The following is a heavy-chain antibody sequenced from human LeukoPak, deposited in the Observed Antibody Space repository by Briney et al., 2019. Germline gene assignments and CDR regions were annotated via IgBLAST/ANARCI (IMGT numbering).Heavy chain of an antibody. Sequence: GGSLRLSCAASGFTFSSYWMSWVRQAPGKGLEWVGRIRSKANNYATAYAASVKGRFTISRDDSKNTAYLQMNSLKSEDTAVYYCTKQGMGIDYWGQGTLVTVSS. CDR3: TKQGMGIDY. D-gene: IGHD3-10*01. V-gene: IGHV3-73*01. CDR1: GFTFSSYW. CDR2: IRSKANNYAT. J-gene: IGHJ4*02.